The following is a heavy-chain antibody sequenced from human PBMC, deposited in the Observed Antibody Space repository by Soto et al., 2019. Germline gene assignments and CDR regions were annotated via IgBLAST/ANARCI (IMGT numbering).Heavy chain of an antibody. CDR2: IYYSGST. CDR1: Y. CDR3: ARGGYDFWSGYLPYYFDY. Sequence: YWSWIRQHPGKGLEWIGYIYYSGSTYYNPSLKSRVTISVDTSKNQFSLKLSSVTAADTAVYYCARGGYDFWSGYLPYYFDYWGQGTLVTVSS. V-gene: IGHV4-31*02. J-gene: IGHJ4*02. D-gene: IGHD3-3*01.